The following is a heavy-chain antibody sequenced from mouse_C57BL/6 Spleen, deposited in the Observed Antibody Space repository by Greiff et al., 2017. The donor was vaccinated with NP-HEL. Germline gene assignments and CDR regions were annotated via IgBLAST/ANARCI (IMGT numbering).Heavy chain of an antibody. J-gene: IGHJ4*01. V-gene: IGHV3-6*01. CDR1: GYSITSGYY. CDR2: ISYDGSN. D-gene: IGHD2-4*01. CDR3: ARDQYYDYDDYYAMDY. Sequence: EVQLQQSGPGLVKPSQSLSLTCSVTGYSITSGYYWNWIRQFPGNKLEWMGYISYDGSNNYNPSLKNRISITRDTSKNQFFLKLNSVTTEDTATYYCARDQYYDYDDYYAMDYWGQGTSVTVSS.